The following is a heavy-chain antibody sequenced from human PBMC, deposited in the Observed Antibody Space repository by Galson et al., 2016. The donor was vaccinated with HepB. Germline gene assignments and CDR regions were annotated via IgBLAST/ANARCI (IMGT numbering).Heavy chain of an antibody. CDR2: IDAGKGNT. Sequence: SVKVSCKASGYTFIRHALHSVRQAPGQRLEWMGWIDAGKGNTQYSHRFQGRITISRDTSATTVYLDLSRLTSEDTAVYYCVRHPQFWGQGTLVTVSS. CDR3: VRHPQF. J-gene: IGHJ4*02. D-gene: IGHD5-24*01. CDR1: GYTFIRHA. V-gene: IGHV1-3*01.